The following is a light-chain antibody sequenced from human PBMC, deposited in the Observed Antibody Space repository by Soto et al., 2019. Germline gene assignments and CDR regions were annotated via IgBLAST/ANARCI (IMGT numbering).Light chain of an antibody. CDR1: QSVSSN. CDR2: GAS. Sequence: EIVMTQSPATLSVSPGERATLSCRASQSVSSNLAWYQQKPVQAPRLLIYGASTRATGIPARFSGSRSGTEFTLTISSLQSEDFAVYYCQQYNNWPPWTFGPGTKVDIK. V-gene: IGKV3-15*01. J-gene: IGKJ3*01. CDR3: QQYNNWPPWT.